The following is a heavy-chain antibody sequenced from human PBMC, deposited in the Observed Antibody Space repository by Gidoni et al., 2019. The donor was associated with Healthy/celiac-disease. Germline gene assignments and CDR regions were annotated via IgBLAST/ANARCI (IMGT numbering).Heavy chain of an antibody. CDR2: INPRGGST. V-gene: IGHV1-46*01. CDR1: GYTFTSYY. CDR3: ARDLSLGLSAGSNGIDV. Sequence: QVQLVQSGAEVTKPGASVKVSCKAPGYTFTSYYMHGVRQAPGQGLEWMGIINPRGGSTSYAQKFQGRVTMTRDTSTSTVYMELSSLRSEDTAVYYCARDLSLGLSAGSNGIDVWGQGTTVTVSS. D-gene: IGHD3-10*01. J-gene: IGHJ6*02.